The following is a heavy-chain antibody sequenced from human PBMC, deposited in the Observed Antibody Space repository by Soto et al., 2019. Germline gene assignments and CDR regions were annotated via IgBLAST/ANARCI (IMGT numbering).Heavy chain of an antibody. D-gene: IGHD3-22*01. CDR1: GFTFSNYA. Sequence: GGSLRLSCAASGFTFSNYAMNWVRQAPGKGLEWVSGISGSALNTYYADSVEGRFAIFRDNSKNTLYLQMDSPRAEDTAVYYCAKSGYYDSSGNFDSWGRGTLVTVSS. CDR3: AKSGYYDSSGNFDS. CDR2: ISGSALNT. V-gene: IGHV3-23*01. J-gene: IGHJ4*02.